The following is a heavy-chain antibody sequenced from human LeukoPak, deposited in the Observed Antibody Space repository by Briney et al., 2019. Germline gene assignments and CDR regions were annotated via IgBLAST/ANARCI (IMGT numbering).Heavy chain of an antibody. CDR3: ASAIVGATPSYYYMDV. J-gene: IGHJ6*03. CDR1: GFTFSSYS. Sequence: GGSLRLSCAASGFTFSSYSMNWVRQAPGKGLEWVAYISSSSSNIYYADSVKGRFTISRDNAKNSLYLQMNSLRAEDTAVYYCASAIVGATPSYYYMDVWGKGTTVTVSS. V-gene: IGHV3-48*01. CDR2: ISSSSSNI. D-gene: IGHD1-26*01.